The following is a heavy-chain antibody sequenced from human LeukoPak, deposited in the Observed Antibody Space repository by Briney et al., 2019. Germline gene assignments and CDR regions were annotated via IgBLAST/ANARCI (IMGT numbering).Heavy chain of an antibody. CDR3: ARGRGQLWPEDYYYYMDV. CDR1: GYAFTSYD. Sequence: ASVKVSCKASGYAFTSYDINWVRQATGQGLEWMGWMNPNSGNTGYAQKFQGRVTITRNTSISTAYMELSSLRSEDTAVYYCARGRGQLWPEDYYYYMDVWGKGTTVTVSS. V-gene: IGHV1-8*03. J-gene: IGHJ6*03. D-gene: IGHD5-18*01. CDR2: MNPNSGNT.